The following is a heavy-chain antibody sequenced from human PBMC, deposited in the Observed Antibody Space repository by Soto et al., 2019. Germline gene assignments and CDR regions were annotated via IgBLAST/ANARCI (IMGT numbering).Heavy chain of an antibody. V-gene: IGHV1-46*03. Sequence: ASVKVSCKASGYTFTSYGISWVRQAPGQGLDWMGVINPSGGSTNYAQNFQGRVTMTRDTSTNTVYMELSSLRSEDTALYFCARESTLSYSSTCFDSWGQGTQVTVSS. D-gene: IGHD6-19*01. J-gene: IGHJ5*01. CDR2: INPSGGST. CDR3: ARESTLSYSSTCFDS. CDR1: GYTFTSYG.